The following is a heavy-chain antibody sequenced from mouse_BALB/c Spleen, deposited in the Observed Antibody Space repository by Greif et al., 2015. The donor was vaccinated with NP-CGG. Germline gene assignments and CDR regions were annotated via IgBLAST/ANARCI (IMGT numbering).Heavy chain of an antibody. CDR2: INPSNGGT. V-gene: IGHV1S16*01. CDR3: TRGILYYGSSRFAY. D-gene: IGHD1-2*01. J-gene: IGHJ3*01. CDR1: GYTFTSYY. Sequence: QVQLQQSGAELVKPGASVKLSCKASGYTFTSYYMYWVKQRPGQGLEWIGEINPSNGGTNFNEKFKSKATLTVDKSSSTAYMQLSSLTSEDSAVYYCTRGILYYGSSRFAYWGQGTLVTVSA.